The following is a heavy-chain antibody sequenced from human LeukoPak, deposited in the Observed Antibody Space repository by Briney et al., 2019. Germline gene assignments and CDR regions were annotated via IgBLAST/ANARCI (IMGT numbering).Heavy chain of an antibody. CDR1: GGSISNYH. CDR3: ARVKYSSGSTSSWFDP. CDR2: IEYSGGT. D-gene: IGHD3-10*01. V-gene: IGHV4-59*12. Sequence: SETLSLTCTVSGGSISNYHWSWFRQPPRTGLEWIGYIEYSGGTTYNTSLKSRVTISVDTSKNQFSLKLNSVTAADTAVYYCARVKYSSGSTSSWFDPWGQGTPVAVSS. J-gene: IGHJ5*02.